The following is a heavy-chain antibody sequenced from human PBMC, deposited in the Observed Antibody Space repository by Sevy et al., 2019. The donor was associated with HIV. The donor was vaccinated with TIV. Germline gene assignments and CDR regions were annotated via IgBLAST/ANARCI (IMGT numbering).Heavy chain of an antibody. Sequence: GGSLRLSCAASGFAFSDYAMHWVRQAPGKGLGWVAAISYAGDNKYFADSVKGRFTVSKDNSKNTLYLEMNSLRAEDTAVYYCAKAHADCSGGTCYTAHYYYDMDVWGRGATVTVSS. CDR3: AKAHADCSGGTCYTAHYYYDMDV. CDR1: GFAFSDYA. D-gene: IGHD2-15*01. CDR2: ISYAGDNK. J-gene: IGHJ6*02. V-gene: IGHV3-30*18.